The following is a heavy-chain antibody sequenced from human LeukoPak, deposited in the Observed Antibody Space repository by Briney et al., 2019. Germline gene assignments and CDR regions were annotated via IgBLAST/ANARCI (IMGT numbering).Heavy chain of an antibody. J-gene: IGHJ6*03. D-gene: IGHD3-3*01. Sequence: GGSLRLSCAASGFTFSDYCMNWVRQAPGKGLQWVAFIRHDGGNLYYADSVKGRFTISRDNSQNTVSLQMNNLKSEDTALYYYAKTSLWAGRGHYYSMDFWGKGPRVTVSS. CDR2: IRHDGGNL. CDR3: AKTSLWAGRGHYYSMDF. V-gene: IGHV3-30*02. CDR1: GFTFSDYC.